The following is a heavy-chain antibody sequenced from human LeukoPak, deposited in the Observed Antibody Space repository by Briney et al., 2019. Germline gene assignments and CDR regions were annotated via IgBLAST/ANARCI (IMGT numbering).Heavy chain of an antibody. CDR2: ISSSGSTI. CDR1: GFTFSSYW. CDR3: ARSRIAAAGSVLDY. Sequence: GGSLRLSCAASGFTFSSYWMNWVRQAPGKGLEWVSYISSSGSTIYYADSVKGRFTISRDNAKNSLYLQMNSLRAEDTAVYYCARSRIAAAGSVLDYWGQGTLVTVSS. V-gene: IGHV3-48*04. J-gene: IGHJ4*02. D-gene: IGHD6-13*01.